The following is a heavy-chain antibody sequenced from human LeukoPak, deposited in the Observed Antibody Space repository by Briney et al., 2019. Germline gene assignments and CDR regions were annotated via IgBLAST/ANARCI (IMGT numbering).Heavy chain of an antibody. D-gene: IGHD7-27*01. CDR2: IRYDGSNK. CDR3: AKAGVRYNWFDP. CDR1: GFTFSSYG. J-gene: IGHJ5*02. V-gene: IGHV3-30*02. Sequence: GGSLRLSCAASGFTFSSYGMHWVRQAPGKGLEWVAFIRYDGSNKYYADSVKGRFTISRDNSKNTLYLQMNSLRAEDTAVYYCAKAGVRYNWFDPWGQGTLVTVSS.